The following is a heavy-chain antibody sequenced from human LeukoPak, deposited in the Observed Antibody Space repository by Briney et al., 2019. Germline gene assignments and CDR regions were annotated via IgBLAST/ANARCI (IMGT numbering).Heavy chain of an antibody. D-gene: IGHD3-22*01. Sequence: SETLSLTCTVSGGSISSYYWSWIRQPPGKGLEWIGYIYYSGSTNYNPSLKSRVTISVDTSKNQFSLKLSSVTAADTAVYYCASSYYYDSSGYYFDYWGQGTLVTVSS. CDR3: ASSYYYDSSGYYFDY. CDR2: IYYSGST. V-gene: IGHV4-59*01. J-gene: IGHJ4*02. CDR1: GGSISSYY.